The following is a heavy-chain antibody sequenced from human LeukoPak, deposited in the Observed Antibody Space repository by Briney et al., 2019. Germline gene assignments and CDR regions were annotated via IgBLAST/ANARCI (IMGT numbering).Heavy chain of an antibody. Sequence: GASVKVSCKASGYTFTSYGISWVRQAPGQGLEWMGWISAYNGNTNYAQKLQGRVTMTTDTSTSTAYMELRSLRSEDTALYYCARDINWQQLAAFDYWGQGTLVTVSS. V-gene: IGHV1-18*01. J-gene: IGHJ4*02. CDR3: ARDINWQQLAAFDY. CDR2: ISAYNGNT. D-gene: IGHD6-13*01. CDR1: GYTFTSYG.